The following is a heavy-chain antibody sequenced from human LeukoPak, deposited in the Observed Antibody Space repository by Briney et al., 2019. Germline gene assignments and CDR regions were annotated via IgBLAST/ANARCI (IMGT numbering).Heavy chain of an antibody. J-gene: IGHJ5*02. Sequence: SVKVSCKASGGTLSSYAISWVRQAPGQGLEWMGGIIPIFGTANYAQKFQGRVTITADESTSTAYMELSSLRSEDTAVYYCARGALNYGDYVLPNWFDPWGQGTLVTVSS. D-gene: IGHD4-17*01. V-gene: IGHV1-69*13. CDR3: ARGALNYGDYVLPNWFDP. CDR2: IIPIFGTA. CDR1: GGTLSSYA.